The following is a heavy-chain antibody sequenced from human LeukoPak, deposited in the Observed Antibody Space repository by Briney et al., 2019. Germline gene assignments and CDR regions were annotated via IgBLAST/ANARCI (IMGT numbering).Heavy chain of an antibody. V-gene: IGHV1-2*04. CDR1: GYTFIGYY. D-gene: IGHD4-11*01. CDR3: ARDWSMTTLDY. CDR2: INLNSGAT. J-gene: IGHJ4*02. Sequence: EASVKVSCKASGYTFIGYYIHWVRQAPGQGLEWMGRINLNSGATDYAQKFQGWVAMTRDTSINTAYMEFNRLKSDDTAVYYCARDWSMTTLDYWGQGTLVTVSS.